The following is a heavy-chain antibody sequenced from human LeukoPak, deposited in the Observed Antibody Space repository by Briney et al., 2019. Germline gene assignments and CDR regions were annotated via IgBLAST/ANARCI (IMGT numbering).Heavy chain of an antibody. CDR1: GFTFSSYS. D-gene: IGHD7-27*01. J-gene: IGHJ3*02. CDR3: ARDPTGDEAFDI. V-gene: IGHV3-21*01. CDR2: IGSSSSYI. Sequence: GGSLRLSCAASGFTFSSYSMNWVRQAPGKGLEWVSSIGSSSSYIYYADSVKGRFTISRDNAKNSLYLQMNSLRAEDTAVYYCARDPTGDEAFDIWGQGTMVTVSS.